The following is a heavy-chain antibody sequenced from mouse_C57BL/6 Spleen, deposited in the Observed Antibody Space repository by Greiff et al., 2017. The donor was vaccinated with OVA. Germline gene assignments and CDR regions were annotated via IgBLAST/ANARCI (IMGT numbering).Heavy chain of an antibody. CDR2: FHPYNDDT. V-gene: IGHV1-47*01. CDR1: DYTFTTYP. Sequence: QVQLQQSGAELVKPGASVKMSCKASDYTFTTYPIEWMKQNHGKSLAWIGNFHPYNDDTKYNEKFKGKATLTVEKSSSTVYLELSRLTSDDSAVYYCARGNYYGSSYPYWYFDVWGTGTTVTVSS. D-gene: IGHD1-1*01. CDR3: ARGNYYGSSYPYWYFDV. J-gene: IGHJ1*03.